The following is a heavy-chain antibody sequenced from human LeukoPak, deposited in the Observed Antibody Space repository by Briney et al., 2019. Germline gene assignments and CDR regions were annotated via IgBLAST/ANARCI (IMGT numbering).Heavy chain of an antibody. CDR2: INPNSGAT. CDR1: GYTFTGHY. Sequence: GASVKVSCKASGYTFTGHYIHWVRQAPGQGLEGMGWINPNSGATNYAQNFQGRVTITTDTSISTAYMDLSSLTSDDTAVYYCARXPPQGNMDVWGKGTTVTVSS. CDR3: ARXPPQGNMDV. J-gene: IGHJ6*04. V-gene: IGHV1-2*02.